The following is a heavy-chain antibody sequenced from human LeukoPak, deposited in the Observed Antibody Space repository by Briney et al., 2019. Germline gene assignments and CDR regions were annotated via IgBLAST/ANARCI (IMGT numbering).Heavy chain of an antibody. Sequence: GASVKVSCKASGGTFSSYAISWVRQAPGQGLEWMGGIIPIFGTANYAQKFQGRVTITADESTSTAYMELSSLRSEDTAVYYCARVTSAMGPDYYYMDVWGKGTTITVSS. CDR1: GGTFSSYA. D-gene: IGHD5-18*01. CDR2: IIPIFGTA. J-gene: IGHJ6*03. V-gene: IGHV1-69*13. CDR3: ARVTSAMGPDYYYMDV.